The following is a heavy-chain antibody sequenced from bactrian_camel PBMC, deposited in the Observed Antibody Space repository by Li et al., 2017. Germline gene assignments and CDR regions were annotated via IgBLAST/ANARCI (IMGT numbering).Heavy chain of an antibody. D-gene: IGHD7*01. CDR3: AADQLYGTCRDVLDFPA. Sequence: HVQLVESGGGSAQVGGSLRLSCSASADALMYMAWFRQAPGQKREAVAAVTTGGSSTMYHDSVKGRFTISKDNVKNTLYLQMNSLKTEDTAMYYCAADQLYGTCRDVLDFPARGQGTQVTVSS. J-gene: IGHJ4*01. V-gene: IGHV3S53*01. CDR2: VTTGGSST. CDR1: ADALMY.